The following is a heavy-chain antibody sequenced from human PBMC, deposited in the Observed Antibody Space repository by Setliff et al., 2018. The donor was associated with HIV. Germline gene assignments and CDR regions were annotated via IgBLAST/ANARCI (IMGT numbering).Heavy chain of an antibody. J-gene: IGHJ4*02. CDR2: ISAYNGYT. V-gene: IGHV1-18*01. CDR1: GGTFISYA. CDR3: ARVNYDYV. D-gene: IGHD3-16*01. Sequence: ASVKVSCKASGGTFISYAISWVRQAPGQGLEWMGWISAYNGYTNYAQRFQGKVTMTTDTSTTTAYMELSSLRSEDTAVYYCARVNYDYVWGQGSLVTVSS.